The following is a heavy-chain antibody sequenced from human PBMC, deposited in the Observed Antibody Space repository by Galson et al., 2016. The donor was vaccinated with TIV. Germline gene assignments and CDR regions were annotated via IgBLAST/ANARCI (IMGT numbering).Heavy chain of an antibody. CDR1: GGIFRSYA. Sequence: SVKVSCKASGGIFRSYAISWVRQAPGQGREWMGGLIAIFGIPNYAQNFQGRVTITADESTTTVDMELSSLRSDDTAVYYCARGSSYYSNFLDVWGKGTTVTVSS. V-gene: IGHV1-69*13. D-gene: IGHD3-22*01. CDR3: ARGSSYYSNFLDV. CDR2: LIAIFGIP. J-gene: IGHJ6*04.